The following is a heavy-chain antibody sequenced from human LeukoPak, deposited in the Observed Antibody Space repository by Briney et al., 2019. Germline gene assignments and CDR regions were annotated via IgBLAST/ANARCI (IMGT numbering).Heavy chain of an antibody. Sequence: SETLSLTCTVSGGSISSYYWSWIRQPPGKGLEWIGYLYYSGSTNYNPSLKSRVTISVDTSKNQFSLKLSSVTAADTAVYYCARDESSSSRDNAFDIWGQGTMVTVSS. CDR1: GGSISSYY. CDR2: LYYSGST. V-gene: IGHV4-59*01. D-gene: IGHD6-6*01. J-gene: IGHJ3*02. CDR3: ARDESSSSRDNAFDI.